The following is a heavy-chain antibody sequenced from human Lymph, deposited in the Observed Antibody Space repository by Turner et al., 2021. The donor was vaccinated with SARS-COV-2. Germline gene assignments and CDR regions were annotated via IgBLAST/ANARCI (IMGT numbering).Heavy chain of an antibody. V-gene: IGHV1-24*01. CDR3: ATVLCSGGSCYYYGMDV. J-gene: IGHJ6*02. Sequence: QVQLVQSGAEVKKPGASMKVSCKVSGYTLTELSMHWVRQAPGKGLEWVGGFVPEDGETIYAQKFQGRVTMTEDTSTDTTYMELRSLRSEDTAVYYCATVLCSGGSCYYYGMDVWGQGTTVTVSS. CDR1: GYTLTELS. CDR2: FVPEDGET. D-gene: IGHD2-15*01.